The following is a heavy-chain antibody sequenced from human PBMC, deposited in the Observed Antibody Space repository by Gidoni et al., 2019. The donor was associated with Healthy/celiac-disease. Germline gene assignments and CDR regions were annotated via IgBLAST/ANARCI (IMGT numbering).Heavy chain of an antibody. CDR2: INPNSGGT. V-gene: IGHV1-2*02. D-gene: IGHD1-26*01. Sequence: QVQLVQSGAEVKKPGASVKVSCKASGYTFTGYYMHWVRQAPGQGLGWRGWINPNSGGTNYARKCQGRVTMTRDTSISTAYMELSRLRSDDTAVYYCARDGREWETEMDYWGQGTLVTVSS. CDR3: ARDGREWETEMDY. J-gene: IGHJ4*02. CDR1: GYTFTGYY.